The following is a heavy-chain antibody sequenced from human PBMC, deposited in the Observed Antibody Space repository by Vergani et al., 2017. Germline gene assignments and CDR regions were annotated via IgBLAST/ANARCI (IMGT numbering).Heavy chain of an antibody. Sequence: QVQLVESGGGVVQPGRSLRLSCAASGFTFNQYGMHWVRQAPGKGLEWVAVTWYDGNNKQYADSVKGRLTISRDNSKSTMYLQMYSLRDEETGVYYCARDLRLLYNRFNPWGQGALVTVSS. CDR2: TWYDGNNK. CDR3: ARDLRLLYNRFNP. CDR1: GFTFNQYG. D-gene: IGHD1-14*01. J-gene: IGHJ5*02. V-gene: IGHV3-33*01.